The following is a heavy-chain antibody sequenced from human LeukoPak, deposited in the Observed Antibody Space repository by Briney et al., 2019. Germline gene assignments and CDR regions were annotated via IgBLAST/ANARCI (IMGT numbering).Heavy chain of an antibody. J-gene: IGHJ4*02. CDR3: ARDRRTTVVTPFDY. Sequence: ASVKVSCKASGYTFTGYYMHWVRQAPGQGLEWMGWINPNSGGTNYAQKFQGRVTMTRDTSISTAYMELSRLRSEDTAVYYCARDRRTTVVTPFDYWGQGTLVTVSS. CDR1: GYTFTGYY. V-gene: IGHV1-2*02. D-gene: IGHD4-23*01. CDR2: INPNSGGT.